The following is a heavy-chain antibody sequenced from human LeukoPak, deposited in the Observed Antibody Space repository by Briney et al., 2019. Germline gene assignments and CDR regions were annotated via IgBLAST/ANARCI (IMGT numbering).Heavy chain of an antibody. CDR3: ARGDKGAWELLH. D-gene: IGHD1-26*01. V-gene: IGHV1-8*03. CDR1: GYTFTSYD. J-gene: IGHJ4*02. CDR2: MNPNSGNT. Sequence: ASVKLSCKASGYTFTSYDINWVRQATGQGLEWMGWMNPNSGNTGYAQKFQGRVTITRNTSISTAYMELSSLRSEDTAVYYCARGDKGAWELLHWGQGTLVTVSS.